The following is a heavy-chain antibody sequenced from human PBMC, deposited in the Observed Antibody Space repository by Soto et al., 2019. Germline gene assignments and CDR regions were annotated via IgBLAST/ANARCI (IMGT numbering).Heavy chain of an antibody. J-gene: IGHJ6*02. CDR2: IYPGDSDT. D-gene: IGHD6-19*01. CDR3: ASTAGIAVAGNNYYYGMDG. CDR1: GYSFTSYW. V-gene: IGHV5-51*01. Sequence: PGESLKISCKGSGYSFTSYWIGWVRQMPGKGLEWMGIIYPGDSDTRYSPSFQGQVTISADKSISTAYLQWSSLKASDTAMYYCASTAGIAVAGNNYYYGMDGWGQGTTVTVSS.